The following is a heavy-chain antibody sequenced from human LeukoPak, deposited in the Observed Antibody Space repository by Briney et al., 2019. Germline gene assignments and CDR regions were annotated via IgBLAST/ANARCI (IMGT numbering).Heavy chain of an antibody. CDR2: IWHDGSDK. V-gene: IGHV3-33*08. CDR3: ARDVSSGFDY. D-gene: IGHD6-19*01. Sequence: GGSLTLSCAASGFTFSNYGMHWVRQAPGKGLEWVAVIWHDGSDKYNVETVKGRFTVYKDNAKNTLYLETNSLRADDTAVYYCARDVSSGFDYWGQGTLVTVSS. J-gene: IGHJ4*02. CDR1: GFTFSNYG.